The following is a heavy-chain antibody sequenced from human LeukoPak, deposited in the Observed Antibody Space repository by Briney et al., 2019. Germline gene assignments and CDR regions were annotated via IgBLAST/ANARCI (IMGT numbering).Heavy chain of an antibody. D-gene: IGHD2-2*01. V-gene: IGHV3-33*01. J-gene: IGHJ6*02. CDR3: ARDRREGFDCSSTSCPYYYSGMDV. CDR2: IWYDGSNK. Sequence: GGSLRLSCAASGFTFSSYGMHWVRQAPGKGLEWVAVIWYDGSNKYYADSVKGRFTISRDNSKNTLYLQMNSLRAEDTAVYYCARDRREGFDCSSTSCPYYYSGMDVWGQGTTVTVSS. CDR1: GFTFSSYG.